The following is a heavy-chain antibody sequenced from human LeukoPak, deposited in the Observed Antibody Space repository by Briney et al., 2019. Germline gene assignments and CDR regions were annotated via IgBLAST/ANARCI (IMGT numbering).Heavy chain of an antibody. V-gene: IGHV4-31*03. Sequence: SETLSLTCTVSGGSIRSTNYYWSWIRQDPAKGLEWIGYIYHSGSTYYNPALKNRVTISLDTSKNQFSLKFRSVTAADTAVYYCTRANYYDSTGYLPVVYPSDYWGQGTLVTVSS. D-gene: IGHD3-22*01. CDR2: IYHSGST. CDR1: GGSIRSTNYY. J-gene: IGHJ4*02. CDR3: TRANYYDSTGYLPVVYPSDY.